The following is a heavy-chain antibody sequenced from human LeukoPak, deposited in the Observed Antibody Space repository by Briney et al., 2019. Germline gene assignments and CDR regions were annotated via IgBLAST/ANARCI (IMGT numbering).Heavy chain of an antibody. V-gene: IGHV3-23*01. CDR3: AREGYYGSGSYFVRAYYDY. CDR2: ISGSGGST. CDR1: GFTFSSYG. D-gene: IGHD3-10*01. J-gene: IGHJ4*02. Sequence: GGTLRLSCAASGFTFSSYGMSWVRHAPGKGLEWVSAISGSGGSTYYADSVKGRFTISRDNAKNSLYLQMNSLRAEDTAVYYCAREGYYGSGSYFVRAYYDYWGQGTLVTVSS.